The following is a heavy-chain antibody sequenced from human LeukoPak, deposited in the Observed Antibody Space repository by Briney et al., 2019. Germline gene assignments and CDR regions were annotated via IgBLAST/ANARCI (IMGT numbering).Heavy chain of an antibody. D-gene: IGHD6-13*01. V-gene: IGHV4-34*01. CDR2: INHSGST. CDR1: GGSFSGYY. CDR3: ARGDAGSWYRFFDY. Sequence: SETLSLTCAVYGGSFSGYYWSWIRQPPGKGLEWIGEINHSGSTNYNPSLKSRVTISVDTSKNQFSLKLSSVTAADTAVYYCARGDAGSWYRFFDYWGQGILVTVSS. J-gene: IGHJ4*02.